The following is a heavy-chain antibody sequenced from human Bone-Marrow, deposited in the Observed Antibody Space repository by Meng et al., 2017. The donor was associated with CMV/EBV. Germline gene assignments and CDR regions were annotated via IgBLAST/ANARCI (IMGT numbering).Heavy chain of an antibody. CDR2: ISHGGYT. D-gene: IGHD2-8*01. Sequence: SETLSLTCAVYGGSFSGYYWTWIRQPPGKGLEWIGEISHGGYTNYNPSLKSRVTISVDTSKNQFSLRLSSVTAADTAVYYCARGTTATHGYYFDYWGQGTLVTVSS. V-gene: IGHV4-34*01. J-gene: IGHJ4*02. CDR3: ARGTTATHGYYFDY. CDR1: GGSFSGYY.